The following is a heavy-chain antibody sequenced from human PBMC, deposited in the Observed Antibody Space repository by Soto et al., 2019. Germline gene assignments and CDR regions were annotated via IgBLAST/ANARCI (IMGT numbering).Heavy chain of an antibody. J-gene: IGHJ6*02. Sequence: GASVKVSCKASVGTFSSYAISWVRQAPGQGLEWMGGIIPIFGTANYAQKFQGRVTITADESTSTAYMELSSLRSEDTAVYYCARARDAITMVRGVIGSRYYYYGMDVWGQGTTVTVSS. CDR2: IIPIFGTA. V-gene: IGHV1-69*13. CDR3: ARARDAITMVRGVIGSRYYYYGMDV. CDR1: VGTFSSYA. D-gene: IGHD3-10*01.